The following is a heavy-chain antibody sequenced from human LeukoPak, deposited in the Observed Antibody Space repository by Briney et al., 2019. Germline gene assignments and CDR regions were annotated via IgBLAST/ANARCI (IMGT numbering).Heavy chain of an antibody. CDR2: IYGGGST. CDR1: GFTVSSNY. J-gene: IGHJ4*02. D-gene: IGHD6-19*01. Sequence: GGSLRLSCAASGFTVSSNYMSWVRQAPGKGLEWVSLIYGGGSTYYADSVKGRFTISRDSAKNSLYLQMNSLRAEDTAVYYCAKERSLEIAVAGTIFDYWGQGTLVTVSS. CDR3: AKERSLEIAVAGTIFDY. V-gene: IGHV3-53*01.